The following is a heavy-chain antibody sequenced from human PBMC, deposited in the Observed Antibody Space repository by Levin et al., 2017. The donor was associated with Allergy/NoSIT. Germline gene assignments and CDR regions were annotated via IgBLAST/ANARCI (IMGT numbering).Heavy chain of an antibody. J-gene: IGHJ5*02. Sequence: ESLKISCAVSGYSINNGYYWGWIRQPPGKGLEWIGSIYHSGNSYYSQSLKSRVTISVDTSKNQFSLKLSSVAAADTAVYYCARDARGSYQNWLDPWGQGTLVTVSS. CDR2: IYHSGNS. CDR1: GYSINNGYY. CDR3: ARDARGSYQNWLDP. D-gene: IGHD1-26*01. V-gene: IGHV4-38-2*02.